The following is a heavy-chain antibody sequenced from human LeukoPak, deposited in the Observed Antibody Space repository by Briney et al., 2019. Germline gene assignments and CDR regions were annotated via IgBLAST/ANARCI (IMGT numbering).Heavy chain of an antibody. Sequence: SETLSLTCTVSGGSISSSYWSWIRQPPGKELEWIGYIYYSVSTNYNPSLKSRVTISVDTSKNQFSLKLSSVTAADTAVYYCAGRLWRRDGYNLSAFDIWGQGTMVTVSS. CDR3: AGRLWRRDGYNLSAFDI. J-gene: IGHJ3*02. V-gene: IGHV4-59*01. CDR2: IYYSVST. CDR1: GGSISSSY. D-gene: IGHD5-24*01.